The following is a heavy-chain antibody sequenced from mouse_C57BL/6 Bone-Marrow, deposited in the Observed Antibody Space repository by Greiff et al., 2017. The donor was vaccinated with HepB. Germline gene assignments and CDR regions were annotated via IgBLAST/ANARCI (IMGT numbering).Heavy chain of an antibody. CDR3: ARDYHD. J-gene: IGHJ4*01. V-gene: IGHV3-6*01. CDR2: ISYDGSN. CDR1: GYSITSGYY. Sequence: EVKLMESGPGLVKPSQSLSLTCSVTGYSITSGYYWNWIRQFPGNNLEWMGYISYDGSNNYNPSLKNRISITRDTSKNQFFLKLNSVTTEDTATYYCARDYHDWGQGTSVTVSS.